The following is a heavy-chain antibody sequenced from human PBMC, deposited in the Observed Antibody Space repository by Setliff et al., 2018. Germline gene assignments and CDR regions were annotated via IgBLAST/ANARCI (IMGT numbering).Heavy chain of an antibody. D-gene: IGHD3-10*01. CDR3: ARQSGSGSSPYFDF. J-gene: IGHJ4*02. CDR1: GHSIDSDSY. CDR2: LYRTANT. Sequence: SETLSLTCTVSGHSIDSDSYWGWIRQSPGKGLEWIGSLYRTANTYYNPAVRSRVTISPDTSKNQFSLKLTSVTAADTAVYYCARQSGSGSSPYFDFWGQGTLVTVSS. V-gene: IGHV4-38-2*02.